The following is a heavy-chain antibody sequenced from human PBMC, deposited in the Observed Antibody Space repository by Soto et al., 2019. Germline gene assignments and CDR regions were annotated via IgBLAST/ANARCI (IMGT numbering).Heavy chain of an antibody. CDR3: ARDSIVVVPAAKHYYYGMDV. CDR2: IIPIFGTA. V-gene: IGHV1-69*13. J-gene: IGHJ6*02. Sequence: ASVKVSCKASGGTFSSYAISWVRQAPGQGLEWMGGIIPIFGTASYAQKFQGRVTITADESTSTAYMELSSLRSEDTAVYYCARDSIVVVPAAKHYYYGMDVWGQGTTVTVSS. CDR1: GGTFSSYA. D-gene: IGHD2-2*01.